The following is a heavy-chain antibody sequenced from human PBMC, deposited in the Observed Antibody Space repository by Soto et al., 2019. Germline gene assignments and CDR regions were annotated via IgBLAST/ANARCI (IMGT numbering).Heavy chain of an antibody. Sequence: ASVKVYCKASGYTFTVYYMHWVLQAPGQGLEWMGWIGAYTGNTNYAEKFQGRVSLTIDASTSTAYMELRSLTADDTASEYCARNNIYGLCRCGQGTMVTVAS. V-gene: IGHV1-18*04. CDR1: GYTFTVYY. J-gene: IGHJ3*01. CDR2: IGAYTGNT. D-gene: IGHD4-17*01. CDR3: ARNNIYGLCR.